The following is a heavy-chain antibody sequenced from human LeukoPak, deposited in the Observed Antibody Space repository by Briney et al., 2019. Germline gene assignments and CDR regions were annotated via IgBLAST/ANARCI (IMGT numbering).Heavy chain of an antibody. Sequence: ASVKVSCKASGYTFTGYYMHWVRQAPGQGLEWMGWINPNSGGTNYAQKFQGWVTMTRDTSISTAYMELSRLRSDDTAVYYCARDIPFGRYHSNMDVWGQGTTVTVSS. J-gene: IGHJ6*02. CDR3: ARDIPFGRYHSNMDV. D-gene: IGHD2-2*02. V-gene: IGHV1-2*04. CDR2: INPNSGGT. CDR1: GYTFTGYY.